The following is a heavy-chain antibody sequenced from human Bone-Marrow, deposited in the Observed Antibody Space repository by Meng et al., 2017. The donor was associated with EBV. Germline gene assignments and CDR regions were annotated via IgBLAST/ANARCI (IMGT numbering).Heavy chain of an antibody. D-gene: IGHD2/OR15-2a*01. CDR3: AKSRSSTPGIVDD. CDR1: GGSTNSGTYH. Sequence: QVQLKGFGPRLVKPSQILSLACVVSGGSTNSGTYHWSWLRQSPVKGLEWIGYIYDTGTTIDNPSLNSPVTILLETSKNQFSLRLHSVTTADTAVYYCAKSRSSTPGIVDDWGQGTLVTVSS. CDR2: IYDTGTT. J-gene: IGHJ4*02. V-gene: IGHV4-61*01.